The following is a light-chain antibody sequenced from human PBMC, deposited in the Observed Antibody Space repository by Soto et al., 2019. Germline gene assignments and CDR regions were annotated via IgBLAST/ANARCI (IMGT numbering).Light chain of an antibody. CDR3: QQYGSSPWT. CDR1: QSVSSSS. Sequence: EIVLTQSPGTLSLSPGERATLSCRASQSVSSSSLAWYQQKPGQAPRLLIYATSSRAAGIPDRFSGSGSGTDVTLTISRLEPEDFAVYYCQQYGSSPWTFGQGTKVEIK. V-gene: IGKV3-20*01. CDR2: ATS. J-gene: IGKJ1*01.